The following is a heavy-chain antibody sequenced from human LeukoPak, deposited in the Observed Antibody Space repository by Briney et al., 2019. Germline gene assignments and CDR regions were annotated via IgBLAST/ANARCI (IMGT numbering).Heavy chain of an antibody. CDR1: GGSISSYY. CDR2: IDDSGRT. V-gene: IGHV4-59*08. D-gene: IGHD1-1*01. CDR3: ARGLDSDAFDI. Sequence: PSETLSLTCTVSGGSISSYYWSWIRQPPGKGLEWIGFIDDSGRTNYNPSLKSRVTISVATSKNQFSLKLISESAADTAVYYCARGLDSDAFDIWGQGTMVTVSS. J-gene: IGHJ3*02.